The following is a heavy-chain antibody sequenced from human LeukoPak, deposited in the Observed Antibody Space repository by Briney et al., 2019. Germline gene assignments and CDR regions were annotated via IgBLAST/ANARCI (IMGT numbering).Heavy chain of an antibody. V-gene: IGHV4-39*07. D-gene: IGHD3-22*01. CDR3: ARVRITMIVPEYSDF. CDR2: IYFTGKI. CDR1: GGSISSYY. Sequence: SETLSLTCTVSGGSISSYYWSWIRQPPGKGLEWIGSIYFTGKIYYNASLKSRVTVSLDTSKNHFSLKLNSVTAADTAVYYCARVRITMIVPEYSDFWGQGTLVTVSS. J-gene: IGHJ4*02.